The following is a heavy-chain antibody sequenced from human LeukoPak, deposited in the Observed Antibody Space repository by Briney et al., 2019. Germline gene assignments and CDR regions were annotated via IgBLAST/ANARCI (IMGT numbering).Heavy chain of an antibody. CDR1: GFTFSDYT. D-gene: IGHD5/OR15-5a*01. CDR2: IRSKVNNYAT. V-gene: IGHV3-73*01. CDR3: TTVSRTPDADY. J-gene: IGHJ4*02. Sequence: GSLRLSCAASGFTFSDYTIHWVRQASGKGLEWVGRIRSKVNNYATAYAASVQGRFTVSRDDSKNTASLQMNSLKTEDTAVYYCTTVSRTPDADYWGQGTLVTVSS.